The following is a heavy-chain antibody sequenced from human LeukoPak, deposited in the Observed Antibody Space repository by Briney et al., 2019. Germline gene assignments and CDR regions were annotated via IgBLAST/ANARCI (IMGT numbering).Heavy chain of an antibody. CDR3: ARVYSGSYPDY. CDR2: IGTAADT. Sequence: GGSLRLSCAASGFTFNSYDMHWVRQATGKGLEWVSPIGTAADTYSPGSVKGRFTISRGHAKNSLYVQMNSMRAEDTAVYYCARVYSGSYPDYWGQGTLVTVSS. V-gene: IGHV3-13*01. CDR1: GFTFNSYD. D-gene: IGHD1-26*01. J-gene: IGHJ4*02.